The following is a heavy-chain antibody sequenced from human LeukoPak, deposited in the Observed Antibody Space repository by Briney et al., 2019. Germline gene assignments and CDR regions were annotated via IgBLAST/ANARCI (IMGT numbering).Heavy chain of an antibody. D-gene: IGHD1-26*01. CDR1: GFTFSSYW. CDR2: ISGSGGST. V-gene: IGHV3-23*01. Sequence: PGGSLRLSCAASGFTFSSYWMHWVRQAPGKGLEWVSAISGSGGSTYYADSVKGRFTISRDNSKNTLYLQMNSLRAEDTAVYYCAKIAGAPSGAFDIWGQGTMVTVSS. CDR3: AKIAGAPSGAFDI. J-gene: IGHJ3*02.